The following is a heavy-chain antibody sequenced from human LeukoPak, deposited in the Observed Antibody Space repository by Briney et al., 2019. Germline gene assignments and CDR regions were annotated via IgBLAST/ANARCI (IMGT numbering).Heavy chain of an antibody. Sequence: ASVKVSCKASGGTFSSYAISWVRQAPGQGLEWMGRIILILGIANYAQKFQGRVTITADKSTSTAYMELSSLRSEDTAVYYCARANSSSSAPDYWGQGTLVTVSS. CDR2: IILILGIA. CDR3: ARANSSSSAPDY. V-gene: IGHV1-69*04. CDR1: GGTFSSYA. D-gene: IGHD6-6*01. J-gene: IGHJ4*02.